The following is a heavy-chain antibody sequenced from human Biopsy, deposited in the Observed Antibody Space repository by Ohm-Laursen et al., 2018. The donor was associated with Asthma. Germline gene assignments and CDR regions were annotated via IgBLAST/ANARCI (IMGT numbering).Heavy chain of an antibody. D-gene: IGHD5-12*01. J-gene: IGHJ6*02. CDR3: GRGYSGSDRIVYYYSGLEV. CDR2: LIPVLGTP. V-gene: IGHV1-69*01. Sequence: SSVNVSCNASGDSFSNYAISWVRQAPGQGLEWMGGLIPVLGTPDHAQMFEGRVTITADESTSTAYMELSSLSSEDTAVYYCGRGYSGSDRIVYYYSGLEVWGQGTPVTVSS. CDR1: GDSFSNYA.